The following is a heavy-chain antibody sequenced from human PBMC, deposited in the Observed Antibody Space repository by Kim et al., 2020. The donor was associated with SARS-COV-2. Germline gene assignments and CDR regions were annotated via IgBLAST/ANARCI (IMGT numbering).Heavy chain of an antibody. V-gene: IGHV1-46*01. D-gene: IGHD2-2*02. CDR2: INPSGGST. CDR3: ARDHRYCSSTSCYTRDTSYYYYGMDV. CDR1: GYTFTSYY. J-gene: IGHJ6*02. Sequence: ASVKVSCKASGYTFTSYYMHWVRQAPGQGLEWMGIINPSGGSTSYAQKFQGRVTMTRDTSTSTVYMELSSLRSEDTAVYYCARDHRYCSSTSCYTRDTSYYYYGMDVWGQGTTVTVSS.